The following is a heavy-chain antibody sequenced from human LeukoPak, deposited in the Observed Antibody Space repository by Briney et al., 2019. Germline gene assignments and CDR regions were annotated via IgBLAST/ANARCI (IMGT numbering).Heavy chain of an antibody. CDR1: GGSISSYY. J-gene: IGHJ5*02. Sequence: SETLSLTCTVSGGSISSYYWSWIRQPPGKGLEWIGYIYYSGSTNYNPSLKSRVTISVDTSKNQFSLKLSSVTAADTAVYYCARGGGGGSGSYYNWFDPWGQGTLVTVSS. V-gene: IGHV4-59*01. D-gene: IGHD3-10*01. CDR2: IYYSGST. CDR3: ARGGGGGSGSYYNWFDP.